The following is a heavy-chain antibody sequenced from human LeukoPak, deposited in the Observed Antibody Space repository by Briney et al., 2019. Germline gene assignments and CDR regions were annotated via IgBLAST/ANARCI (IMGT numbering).Heavy chain of an antibody. D-gene: IGHD6-13*01. J-gene: IGHJ6*02. CDR1: GFTFSSYG. V-gene: IGHV3-30*18. CDR2: ISYDGSNK. Sequence: GGSLRLSCAASGFTFSSYGTHWVRQAPGKGLEWVAVISYDGSNKYYADSVKRRFTISRDNSKNTLYLQMNSLRAEDTAVYYCAKGGYDSSSWYGYYYYYVMDVWGQGTTVTVSS. CDR3: AKGGYDSSSWYGYYYYYVMDV.